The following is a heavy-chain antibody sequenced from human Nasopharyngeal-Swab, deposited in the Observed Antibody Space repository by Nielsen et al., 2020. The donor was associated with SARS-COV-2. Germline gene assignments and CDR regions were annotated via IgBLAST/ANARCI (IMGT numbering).Heavy chain of an antibody. CDR2: INQSGST. Sequence: SETLSLTCAVYGGSFSGYYWSWIRQPPGKGLEWIGEINQSGSTNYNPSLKSRVTISVDTSKNQFSLKLSSVTAADTAVYYCARVMFDWSVRPFDYWGQGTLVTVSS. D-gene: IGHD3-9*01. J-gene: IGHJ4*02. CDR1: GGSFSGYY. CDR3: ARVMFDWSVRPFDY. V-gene: IGHV4-34*01.